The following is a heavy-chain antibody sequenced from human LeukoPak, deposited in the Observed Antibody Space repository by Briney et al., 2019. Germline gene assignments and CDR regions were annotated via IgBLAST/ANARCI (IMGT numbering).Heavy chain of an antibody. CDR1: GFTFSSYS. J-gene: IGHJ4*02. CDR2: ISSSSSTI. CDR3: ARGNRLWFGELLYY. Sequence: GGSLRLSCAASGFTFSSYSMNWVRQAPGKGLEWVSYISSSSSTIYYADSVKGRFTISRDNAKNSLYLQMNSLRAEDTAVYYCARGNRLWFGELLYYWGQGTLVTVSS. D-gene: IGHD3-10*01. V-gene: IGHV3-48*01.